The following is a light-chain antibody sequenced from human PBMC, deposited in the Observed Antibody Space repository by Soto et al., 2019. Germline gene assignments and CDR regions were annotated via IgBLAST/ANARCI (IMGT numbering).Light chain of an antibody. CDR1: QSISSW. V-gene: IGKV1-5*03. CDR3: QQYNSYSV. CDR2: KAS. J-gene: IGKJ3*01. Sequence: DIQMTQSPSTLSASVGDRVTITCRASQSISSWLAWYQQKPGKAPKRLIYKASSLESGVPSRFSGSGSGTEFTLTISSLQPHDFATYYCQQYNSYSVFGPGTKVDIK.